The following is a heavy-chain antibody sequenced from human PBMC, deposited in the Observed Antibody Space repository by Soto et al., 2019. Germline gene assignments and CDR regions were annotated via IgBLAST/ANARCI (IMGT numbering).Heavy chain of an antibody. J-gene: IGHJ5*02. Sequence: QITLKESGPTLVKPTQTLTLTYTFSGFSLTTRGVGVGWIRQPPGKALECLALIYWDDAKRYSPSLQSRLSITKDTSKNQVVLTMTNVDPVDTATYYCAHIPNYYQYDWFDPWGQGTLVSVSA. CDR3: AHIPNYYQYDWFDP. V-gene: IGHV2-5*02. D-gene: IGHD3-16*01. CDR2: IYWDDAK. CDR1: GFSLTTRGVG.